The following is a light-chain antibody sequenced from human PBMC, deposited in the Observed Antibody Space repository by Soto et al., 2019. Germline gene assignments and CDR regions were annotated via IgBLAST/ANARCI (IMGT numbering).Light chain of an antibody. V-gene: IGLV1-40*01. J-gene: IGLJ1*01. CDR2: GNR. Sequence: QSVLTQSPSVSGAPGQRVTISCTGSISNIGAGHDVHWYQQLPAAAPKLLLYGNRNRPSEVPERFSGSKSGTSASLAITGLQGEDEADYYCQSFDTRLSGYVFGIGTKVTVL. CDR1: ISNIGAGHD. CDR3: QSFDTRLSGYV.